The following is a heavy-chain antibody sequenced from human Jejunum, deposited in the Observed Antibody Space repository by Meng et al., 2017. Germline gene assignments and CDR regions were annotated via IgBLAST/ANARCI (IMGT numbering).Heavy chain of an antibody. CDR1: GGSVSSAAYY. D-gene: IGHD6-6*01. J-gene: IGHJ4*02. V-gene: IGHV4-61*08. CDR2: IYYSGGT. CDR3: AHSSSSSSFGFDY. Sequence: SETLSLTCTVFGGSVSSAAYYWNWIRQPPGKGLEWIGYIYYSGGTTYSPSLNSRVTISIDTAKNQVSLKVSSVTAADTAVYYCAHSSSSSSFGFDYWGQGTLVTVSS.